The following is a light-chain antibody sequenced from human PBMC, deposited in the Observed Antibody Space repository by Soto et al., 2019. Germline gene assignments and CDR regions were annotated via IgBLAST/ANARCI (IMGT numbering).Light chain of an antibody. CDR3: SSYTTSSTRV. J-gene: IGLJ1*01. CDR2: EVT. CDR1: SSDVGIYNY. Sequence: QSVLTQLASVSGSPGQSIAISCTGSSSDVGIYNYVSWYQQHPGKVPKLIIYEVTNRPSGVSNPFSGSKSGNTASLTISGLQAEDEADYYCSSYTTSSTRVFGTGTKVTVL. V-gene: IGLV2-14*01.